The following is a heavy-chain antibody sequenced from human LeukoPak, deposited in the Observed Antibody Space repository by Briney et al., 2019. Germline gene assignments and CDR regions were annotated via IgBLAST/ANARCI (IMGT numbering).Heavy chain of an antibody. CDR1: GGSISSGGYC. J-gene: IGHJ4*02. Sequence: SETLSLTCTVSGGSISSGGYCWSWIRQHPGKGLEWNVYLYYGGRTYYNPSLKSRVTISVDKSTNQFSLKLSTVTAADTAVYYCARENARPPTKGVLDYWGQGTLVTVSS. D-gene: IGHD3-10*01. CDR3: ARENARPPTKGVLDY. CDR2: LYYGGRT. V-gene: IGHV4-31*03.